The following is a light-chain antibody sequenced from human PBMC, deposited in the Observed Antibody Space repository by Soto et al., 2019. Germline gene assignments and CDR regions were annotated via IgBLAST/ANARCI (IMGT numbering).Light chain of an antibody. CDR2: GPS. CDR1: QSITSNY. J-gene: IGKJ4*01. V-gene: IGKV3-20*01. Sequence: ESAWTQPKGRLSFFPGERANLPCRASQSITSNYLAWYQQKPGQAPRLLIYGPSSRAIGIPHRFSGSGSGTDFTLPISRLEPEDFAVYYCQHYGSSPFTLGGGTKVDIK. CDR3: QHYGSSPFT.